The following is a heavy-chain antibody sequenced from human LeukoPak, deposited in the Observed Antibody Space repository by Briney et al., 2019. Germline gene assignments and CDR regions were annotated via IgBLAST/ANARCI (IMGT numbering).Heavy chain of an antibody. J-gene: IGHJ4*02. CDR2: IKPDGSEK. CDR1: EVSVSSMV. V-gene: IGHV3-7*01. CDR3: ARSRFYFDY. Sequence: GGSLRLSCAAFEVSVSSMVMSWVRQAPGKGLEWVAKIKPDGSEKDHVDSVKGRFTISRDNAKNSLYLQLNSLRAEDTAVYYCARSRFYFDYWGQGTLVTVSS.